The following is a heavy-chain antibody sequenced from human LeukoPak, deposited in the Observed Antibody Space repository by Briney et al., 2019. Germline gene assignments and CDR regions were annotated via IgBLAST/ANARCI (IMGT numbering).Heavy chain of an antibody. D-gene: IGHD4-17*01. CDR2: ISGSGDST. V-gene: IGHV3-23*01. CDR3: AKDRRYGDYFDY. J-gene: IGHJ4*02. CDR1: GFIFSSHA. Sequence: PGGSLRLSCAASGFIFSSHAMSWVRQAPGKGLEWVSTISGSGDSTYYADSVKGRFTISRDNSKNTLYLQMNSLRAEDTAVYYCAKDRRYGDYFDYWGQGTLVTVSS.